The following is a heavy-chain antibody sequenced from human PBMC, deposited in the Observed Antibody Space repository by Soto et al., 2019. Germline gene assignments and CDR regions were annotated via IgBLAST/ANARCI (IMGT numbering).Heavy chain of an antibody. D-gene: IGHD3-9*01. CDR2: IYYSGST. CDR3: ARVRGLADILTCYAKEYYFDF. V-gene: IGHV4-59*01. Sequence: PSETLSLTCTVSGGSISSYYWSWIRQPPGKGLEWIGYIYYSGSTNYNPSLKSRVTISVDTSKNQFSLKLSSVTAADTAVYYCARVRGLADILTCYAKEYYFDFWGQGTLVPVSS. CDR1: GGSISSYY. J-gene: IGHJ4*02.